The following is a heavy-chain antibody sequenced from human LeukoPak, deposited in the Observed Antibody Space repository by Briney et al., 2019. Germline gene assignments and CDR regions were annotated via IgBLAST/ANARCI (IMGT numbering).Heavy chain of an antibody. J-gene: IGHJ5*02. V-gene: IGHV3-21*01. D-gene: IGHD2-2*01. Sequence: GGSLRLSCAASGFTFSSYSMNWVRQAPGKGLEWVSSISSSSSYIYYADSVKGRFTISRDNAKNSLYLQMNSLRAEDTAVYYCARDDIVVVPAATVRRFDPWGQGTLVTVSS. CDR1: GFTFSSYS. CDR2: ISSSSSYI. CDR3: ARDDIVVVPAATVRRFDP.